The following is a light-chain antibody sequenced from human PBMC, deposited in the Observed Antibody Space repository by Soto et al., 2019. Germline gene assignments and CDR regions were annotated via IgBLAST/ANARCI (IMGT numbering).Light chain of an antibody. CDR3: SSYSTSSTLL. CDR1: SSDVGGYNY. J-gene: IGLJ2*01. CDR2: EVS. V-gene: IGLV2-14*01. Sequence: QSALTQPASVSGSPGQSITISCTGTSSDVGGYNYVSWYQQHPGKAPKFMIYEVSNRPSGVSNRFSGSKSGNTASLTISGLQAEDEADYYCSSYSTSSTLLFGGGTKLTVL.